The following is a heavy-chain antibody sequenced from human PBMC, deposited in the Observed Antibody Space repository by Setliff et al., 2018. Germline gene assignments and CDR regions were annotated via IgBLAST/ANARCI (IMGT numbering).Heavy chain of an antibody. CDR1: GFTFEDYA. CDR2: INWNGGST. CDR3: STRTVAARSLDT. V-gene: IGHV3-20*04. D-gene: IGHD6-13*01. Sequence: PGGSLRLSCAASGFTFEDYAMSWVRQVPGKGLEWVSGINWNGGSTGYADSVKGRFTISRDNAKNSLYLQLNSLRAEDTAVYYCSTRTVAARSLDTWGQGTLVTVSS. J-gene: IGHJ5*02.